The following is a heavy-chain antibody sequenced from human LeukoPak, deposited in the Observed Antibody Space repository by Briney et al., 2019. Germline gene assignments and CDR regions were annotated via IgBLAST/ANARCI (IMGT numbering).Heavy chain of an antibody. CDR1: GFAFSSYG. D-gene: IGHD6-13*01. CDR2: IQYDGSKK. CDR3: AKDRQQLVVNYYYYMDV. Sequence: GGSLRLSCAASGFAFSSYGMHWVRQAPGKGLEWVAFIQYDGSKKYYAGSVKGRFTVSRDNSKKTLYLQMNSLRAEDTAVYYCAKDRQQLVVNYYYYMDVWGKGTTVTVSS. J-gene: IGHJ6*03. V-gene: IGHV3-30*02.